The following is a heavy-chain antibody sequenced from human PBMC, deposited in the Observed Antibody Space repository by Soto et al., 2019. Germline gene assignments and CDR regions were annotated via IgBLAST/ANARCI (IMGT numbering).Heavy chain of an antibody. CDR3: ARDFCSGGSCYLDAFDI. Sequence: QVQLVESGGGVVQPGRSLRLSCAASGFTFSSYAMHWVRQAPGNGLEWVAVISYDGSNKYYADSVKGRFTISRDNSKNTLYLQMNSLRAEDTAVYYCARDFCSGGSCYLDAFDIWGQGTMVTVSS. V-gene: IGHV3-30-3*01. CDR1: GFTFSSYA. D-gene: IGHD2-15*01. J-gene: IGHJ3*02. CDR2: ISYDGSNK.